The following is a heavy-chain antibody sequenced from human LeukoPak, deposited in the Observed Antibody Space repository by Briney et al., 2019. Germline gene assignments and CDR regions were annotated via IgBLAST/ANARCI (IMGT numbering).Heavy chain of an antibody. V-gene: IGHV1-18*01. CDR1: GYTFTSYG. CDR2: ISAYNGNT. CDR3: ARARITMIVVVVTPFDY. Sequence: ASVKVSCKASGYTFTSYGISWVRQAPGQGLEWMGWISAYNGNTNYAQKLQGRVTMTTDTSTSTAYMELRSLRSDDTAVYYCARARITMIVVVVTPFDYWGQGTLVIVSS. D-gene: IGHD3-22*01. J-gene: IGHJ4*02.